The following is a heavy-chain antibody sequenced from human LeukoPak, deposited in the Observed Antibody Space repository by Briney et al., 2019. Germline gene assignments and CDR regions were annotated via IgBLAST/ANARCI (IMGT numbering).Heavy chain of an antibody. CDR1: GFTFSSYA. V-gene: IGHV3-23*01. J-gene: IGHJ4*02. CDR2: ISGSGGST. CDR3: ARDNCSSTSCPLL. Sequence: GGSLRLSCAASGFTFSSYAMSWVRQAPGKGLEWVSAISGSGGSTYYADSVKGRFTISRDNSKNTLYLQMNSLRAEDTAVYYCARDNCSSTSCPLLWGQGTLVTVSS. D-gene: IGHD2-2*01.